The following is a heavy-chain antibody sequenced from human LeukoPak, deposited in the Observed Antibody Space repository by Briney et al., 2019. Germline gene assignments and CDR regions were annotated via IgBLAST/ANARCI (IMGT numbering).Heavy chain of an antibody. V-gene: IGHV4-30-4*07. CDR2: IYYTGST. CDR1: GGSISRSGYS. CDR3: ARGNYYGSGTLFDY. J-gene: IGHJ4*02. D-gene: IGHD3-10*01. Sequence: SETLSLTCAVSGGSISRSGYSWSWIRQPPGKGLDWIAYIYYTGSTYYNPSLKSRVTISLDTSKNQFSLKLTSVTAADTAVYYCARGNYYGSGTLFDYWGQGTLVTVSS.